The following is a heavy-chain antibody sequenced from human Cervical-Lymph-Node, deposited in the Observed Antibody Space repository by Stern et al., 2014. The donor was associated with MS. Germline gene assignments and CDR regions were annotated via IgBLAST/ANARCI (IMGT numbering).Heavy chain of an antibody. J-gene: IGHJ4*02. CDR2: ISWNSGSI. CDR3: AKDMGIGRLVRYLGY. Sequence: VQLMQSGGGLVQPGRSLRLSCAASGFTFDDYAMHWVRQAPGKGLEWVSGISWNSGSIGYADSVKGRFTISRDNAKNSLYLQMNSLRAEDTALYYCAKDMGIGRLVRYLGYWGQGTLVTVSS. CDR1: GFTFDDYA. D-gene: IGHD6-19*01. V-gene: IGHV3-9*01.